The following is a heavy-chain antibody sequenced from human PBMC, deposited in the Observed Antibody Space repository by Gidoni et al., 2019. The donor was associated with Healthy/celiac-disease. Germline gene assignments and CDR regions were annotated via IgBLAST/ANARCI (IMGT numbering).Heavy chain of an antibody. V-gene: IGHV3-11*01. Sequence: QVQLVESGGGLVQPGGSLRLSCAASGFTFSDYYMSWIRQAPGKGLEWVSYISSSGSTIYYADAVKGRFTISRDNAKNSLYLQMNSLRAEDTAVYYCAREREQWLTTGYYGMDVWGQGTTVTVSS. CDR3: AREREQWLTTGYYGMDV. J-gene: IGHJ6*02. CDR2: ISSSGSTI. CDR1: GFTFSDYY. D-gene: IGHD6-19*01.